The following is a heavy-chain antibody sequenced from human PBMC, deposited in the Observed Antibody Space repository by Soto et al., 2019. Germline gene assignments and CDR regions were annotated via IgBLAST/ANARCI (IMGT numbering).Heavy chain of an antibody. V-gene: IGHV1-18*04. D-gene: IGHD4-17*01. CDR1: GYTFTSYG. CDR3: ARVTDGMTTVLSRPGDY. CDR2: ISAYNGNT. Sequence: GASVKVSCKASGYTFTSYGISWVRQAPGQGLEWMGWISAYNGNTNYAQKLQGRVTMTTDTSTSTAYMELRSLRSDDTAVYYCARVTDGMTTVLSRPGDYWGQGTLVTVSS. J-gene: IGHJ4*02.